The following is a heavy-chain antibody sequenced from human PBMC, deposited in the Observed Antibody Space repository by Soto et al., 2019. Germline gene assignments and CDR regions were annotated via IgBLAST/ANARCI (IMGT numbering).Heavy chain of an antibody. V-gene: IGHV4-31*03. CDR1: GGSISNGDYY. CDR3: ARGSYSGYGHFDY. CDR2: IYYSGNT. D-gene: IGHD5-12*01. Sequence: PSETLSLTCTVSGGSISNGDYYWSWIRQHPGKGLEWIGYIYYSGNTYYNPSLKSRVTISVDTSKNQFSLKLSSVTAADTAVYYCARGSYSGYGHFDYLGQGNLVTVS. J-gene: IGHJ4*02.